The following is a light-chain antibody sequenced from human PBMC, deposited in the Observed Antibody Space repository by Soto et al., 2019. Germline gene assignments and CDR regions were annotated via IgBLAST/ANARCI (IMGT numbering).Light chain of an antibody. CDR3: HQYNSYPYT. V-gene: IGKV1-5*03. CDR2: KAS. J-gene: IGKJ2*01. Sequence: DIQMTQSPSTLSASVGDRVTITCRASQSISSWLAWYQQKPGKAPKILIYKASSLEGGVPSRFSGSGSGTEFTLTIRSLQPDDFATYYCHQYNSYPYTFGQGTKLEIK. CDR1: QSISSW.